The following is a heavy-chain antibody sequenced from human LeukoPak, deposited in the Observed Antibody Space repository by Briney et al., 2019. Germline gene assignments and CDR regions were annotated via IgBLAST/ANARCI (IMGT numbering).Heavy chain of an antibody. CDR2: TSSSDSNR. D-gene: IGHD2-15*01. J-gene: IGHJ4*02. V-gene: IGHV3-11*04. CDR1: GFSFSEYY. CDR3: ARAYCSGGSCHGEMDY. Sequence: GGSLRLSCTASGFSFSEYYMSWIRQAPGKGLEWISFTSSSDSNRYYADSVKGRFTISRDNSKNTLYLQMNSLRAEDTAVYYCARAYCSGGSCHGEMDYWGQGTLVTVSS.